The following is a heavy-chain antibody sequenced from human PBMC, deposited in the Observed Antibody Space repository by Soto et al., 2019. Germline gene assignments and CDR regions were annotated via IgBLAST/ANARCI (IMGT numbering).Heavy chain of an antibody. Sequence: PSETLSLTCAVYGGSFSGYYWSWTRQPPGKGLEWIGEINHSGSTNYNPSLKSRVTISVDTSKNQFSLKLSSVTAADTAVYYCARGPAAGVFDYWGQGTLVTVSS. CDR3: ARGPAAGVFDY. J-gene: IGHJ4*02. D-gene: IGHD6-13*01. CDR1: GGSFSGYY. CDR2: INHSGST. V-gene: IGHV4-34*01.